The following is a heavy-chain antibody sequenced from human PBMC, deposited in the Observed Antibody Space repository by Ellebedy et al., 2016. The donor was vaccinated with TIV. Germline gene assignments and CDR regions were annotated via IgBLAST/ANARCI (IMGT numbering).Heavy chain of an antibody. CDR1: GFTFASYG. V-gene: IGHV3-30-3*01. CDR2: VSYDGFTT. Sequence: PGGSLRLSCAAFGFTFASYGLHWVRQAPGKGLEWVAFVSYDGFTTYYTNSVKGRFSISRDNSKSTLFLQLTRLRVEDTAVYFCVRGKGYDFGEEWGQGSLVSASS. D-gene: IGHD4-17*01. CDR3: VRGKGYDFGEE. J-gene: IGHJ4*02.